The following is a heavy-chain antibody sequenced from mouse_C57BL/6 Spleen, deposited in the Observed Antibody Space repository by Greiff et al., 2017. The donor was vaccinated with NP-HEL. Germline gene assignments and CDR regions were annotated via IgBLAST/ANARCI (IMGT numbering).Heavy chain of an antibody. V-gene: IGHV1-52*01. CDR1: GYTFTSYW. D-gene: IGHD1-1*01. Sequence: QVQLQQPGAELVRPGSSVKLSCKASGYTFTSYWMHWVKQRPIQGLEWIGNIDPSDSETHYNQKFKDKATLTVDKSSSTAYMQLSSLTSEDSAVYYGARSLYYYGSSYGYFDVWGTGTTVTISS. J-gene: IGHJ1*03. CDR2: IDPSDSET. CDR3: ARSLYYYGSSYGYFDV.